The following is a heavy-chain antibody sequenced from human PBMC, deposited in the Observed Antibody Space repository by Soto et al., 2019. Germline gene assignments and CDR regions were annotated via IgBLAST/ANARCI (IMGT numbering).Heavy chain of an antibody. CDR3: WKGVTYYYYMDV. Sequence: GASVKVSCKASGYTFTSYGISWVRQAPGQGLEWMGWISAYNGNTNYAQKLQGRVTMTTDTSTSTAYMEPRSLRYEDTAVYYFWKGVTYYYYMDVCGKGNTVTVSS. D-gene: IGHD2-8*01. CDR2: ISAYNGNT. J-gene: IGHJ6*03. CDR1: GYTFTSYG. V-gene: IGHV1-18*01.